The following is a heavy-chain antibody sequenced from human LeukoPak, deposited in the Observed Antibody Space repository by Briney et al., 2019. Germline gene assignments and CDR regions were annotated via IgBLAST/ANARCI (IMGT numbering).Heavy chain of an antibody. Sequence: SETLSLTCTVSGGSISSSSHSWGWIRQLPGKGLEWTGTIYYTGRTYYNPSLESRLTISVDTSKNQFSLKLTSVTAADTAIYYCAQSLGSGNWIGNWFDPWGQGTLVTVSS. V-gene: IGHV4-39*01. CDR3: AQSLGSGNWIGNWFDP. CDR1: GGSISSSSHS. J-gene: IGHJ5*02. CDR2: IYYTGRT. D-gene: IGHD1-1*01.